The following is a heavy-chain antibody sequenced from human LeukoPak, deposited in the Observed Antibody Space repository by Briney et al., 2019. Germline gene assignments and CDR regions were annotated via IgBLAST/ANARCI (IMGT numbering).Heavy chain of an antibody. Sequence: GASVKVSCKSSGYTFTAYFIHWVRQAPGQGLEWMGWINPNSGATNYAQNFQGRVTMTRDTSISTTYMELTRLTSDDTAVYYSARRGAEYTTSSYGWFDPWGQGTLVTVSS. CDR1: GYTFTAYF. CDR3: ARRGAEYTTSSYGWFDP. V-gene: IGHV1-2*02. CDR2: INPNSGAT. J-gene: IGHJ5*02. D-gene: IGHD6-6*01.